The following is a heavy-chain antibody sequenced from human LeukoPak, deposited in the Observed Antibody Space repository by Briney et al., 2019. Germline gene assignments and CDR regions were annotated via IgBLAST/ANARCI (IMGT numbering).Heavy chain of an antibody. CDR2: ISAYNGNT. D-gene: IGHD3-10*01. CDR1: GYTFTSYG. J-gene: IGHJ5*02. CDR3: ARGDPVPYYYGSGSYYIGWFDP. Sequence: GASVKVSCKASGYTFTSYGISWVRQAPGQGLEWMGWISAYNGNTNYAQKPQGRVTMTTDTSTSTAYMELGSLRSDDTAVYYCARGDPVPYYYGSGSYYIGWFDPWGQGTLVTVSS. V-gene: IGHV1-18*04.